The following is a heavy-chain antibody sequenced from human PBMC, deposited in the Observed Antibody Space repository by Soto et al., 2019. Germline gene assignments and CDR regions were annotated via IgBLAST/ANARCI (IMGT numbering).Heavy chain of an antibody. D-gene: IGHD4-17*01. V-gene: IGHV3-23*01. CDR3: AKDCPAPGRCPEYFRS. CDR2: ISGSGGSP. J-gene: IGHJ1*01. Sequence: GGSLRLSCAVSGFIFNNYAMSWVRQPPGKGLEWVSAISGSGGSPDYADSVKGRFTISRDNSKNTLYLQMNSLRVEDTAVYYCAKDCPAPGRCPEYFRSWGQGTLVTVSS. CDR1: GFIFNNYA.